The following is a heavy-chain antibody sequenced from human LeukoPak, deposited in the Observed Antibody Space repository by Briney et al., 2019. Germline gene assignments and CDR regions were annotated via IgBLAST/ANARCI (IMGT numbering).Heavy chain of an antibody. J-gene: IGHJ6*03. CDR1: GNSISSGDNY. CDR3: ARSGSYDILTGTIFSYYYYMDV. Sequence: PSETLSLTCTVSGNSISSGDNYWSWIRQPAGKGLEWIGRIYTSGSTNYNPSLKSRVTISVDTSKNQFSLKLSSVTAADTAVYYCARSGSYDILTGTIFSYYYYMDVWGKGTTVTISS. V-gene: IGHV4-61*02. D-gene: IGHD3-9*01. CDR2: IYTSGST.